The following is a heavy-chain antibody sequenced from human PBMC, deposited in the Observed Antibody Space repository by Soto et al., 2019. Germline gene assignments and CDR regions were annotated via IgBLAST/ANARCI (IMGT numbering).Heavy chain of an antibody. CDR3: ARINISGSGWRHYYYYGIYV. D-gene: IGHD6-19*01. J-gene: IGHJ6*02. CDR1: GGSISSGGYY. CDR2: IYYSGST. Sequence: QVQLQESGPGLVKPSQTLSLTCTVSGGSISSGGYYWGWIRQHPGKGLEWIGYIYYSGSTYYNPSLKSRVPLAVDTYKNQYSQKPSSVAAADTAGYYCARINISGSGWRHYYYYGIYVLGQGTTVNVSS. V-gene: IGHV4-31*03.